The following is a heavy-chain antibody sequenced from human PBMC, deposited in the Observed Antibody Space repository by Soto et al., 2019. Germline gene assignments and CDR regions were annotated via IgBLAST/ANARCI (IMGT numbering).Heavy chain of an antibody. D-gene: IGHD2-15*01. CDR1: GFIFSDYS. V-gene: IGHV3-21*02. Sequence: EVQLVESGGGLVKPGGSLRLSCAASGFIFSDYSMNWMRQAPGKGLKWVASISSDDNYIYYRDSVEGRFTISRDNAKNSLYLQMTSLGADDTAVYYCARGRTCKGASCYGGGDYWGQGTLVTVSS. J-gene: IGHJ4*02. CDR3: ARGRTCKGASCYGGGDY. CDR2: ISSDDNYI.